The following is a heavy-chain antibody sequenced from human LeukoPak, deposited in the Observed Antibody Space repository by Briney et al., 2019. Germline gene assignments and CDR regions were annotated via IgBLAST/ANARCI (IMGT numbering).Heavy chain of an antibody. CDR1: GYTFTSYY. CDR3: AREGTEGFDY. CDR2: INPSGGST. Sequence: ASVTVSFTASGYTFTSYYMHWVRQAPGQGLEWMGIINPSGGSTSYAQKFQGRVTMTRDTSTSTVYMELSSLRSEDTAVYYCAREGTEGFDYWGQGTLVTVSS. J-gene: IGHJ4*02. V-gene: IGHV1-46*01. D-gene: IGHD3-10*01.